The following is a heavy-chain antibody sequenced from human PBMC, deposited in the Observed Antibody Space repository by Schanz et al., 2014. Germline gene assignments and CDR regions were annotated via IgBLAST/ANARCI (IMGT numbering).Heavy chain of an antibody. J-gene: IGHJ3*02. CDR2: MNPNSGNP. V-gene: IGHV1-8*01. D-gene: IGHD5-18*01. CDR1: GYTFTSYD. Sequence: QVQLIQSGAEVKKPGASVKVSCTASGYTFTSYDINWVRQAPGQGLEWLGWMNPNSGNPGFAQKFRGRVTMTRNTSMSTAYIELHILTSEDTALYYCTRGGYSYALSAFDIWGQGTMVTVSS. CDR3: TRGGYSYALSAFDI.